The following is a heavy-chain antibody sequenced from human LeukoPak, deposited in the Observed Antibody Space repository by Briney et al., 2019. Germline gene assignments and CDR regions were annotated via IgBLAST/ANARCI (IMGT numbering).Heavy chain of an antibody. J-gene: IGHJ3*02. Sequence: GGSLRLSCAASGFTFSSYEMNWVRQAPGKGLEWVSYIGSSGSTIYYADSVKGRFTISRDNAKNSLYLQMNSLRAEDTAVYYCARVRKSGFTLDAFDIWGQGTMVTVSS. CDR2: IGSSGSTI. V-gene: IGHV3-48*03. CDR3: ARVRKSGFTLDAFDI. CDR1: GFTFSSYE.